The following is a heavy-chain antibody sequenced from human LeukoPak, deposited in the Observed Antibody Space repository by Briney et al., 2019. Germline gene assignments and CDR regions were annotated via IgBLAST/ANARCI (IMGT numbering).Heavy chain of an antibody. J-gene: IGHJ3*02. V-gene: IGHV3-15*01. CDR2: IKSKTDGGTT. CDR3: TTDKVLFATAAAKSRGSAFDI. Sequence: GGSLRLSCAASGFTFSNAWMSWVRQAPGKGLEWVGRIKSKTDGGTTDYAAPVKGRFTISRDDSKNTLYLQMNSLKTEDTAVYYCTTDKVLFATAAAKSRGSAFDIWGQGTMVTVSS. D-gene: IGHD3-10*01. CDR1: GFTFSNAW.